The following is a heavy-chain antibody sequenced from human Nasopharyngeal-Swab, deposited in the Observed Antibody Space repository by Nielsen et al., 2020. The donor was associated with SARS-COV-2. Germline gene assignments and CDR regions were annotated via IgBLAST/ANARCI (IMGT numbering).Heavy chain of an antibody. CDR3: ARGGVPGYYYYYYYMDV. J-gene: IGHJ6*03. D-gene: IGHD3-10*01. CDR2: MNPNSGNT. CDR1: GYTFTSYD. V-gene: IGHV1-8*01. Sequence: ASVKVSCKASGYTFTSYDINWVRQATGQGLEWMGWMNPNSGNTGYAQKFQGRVTMTRNTSISIAYMELSSLRSEDTAVYYCARGGVPGYYYYYYYMDVWGKGTTVTVSS.